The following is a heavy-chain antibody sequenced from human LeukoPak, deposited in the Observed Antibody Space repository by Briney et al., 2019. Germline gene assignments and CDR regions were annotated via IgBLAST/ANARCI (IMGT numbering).Heavy chain of an antibody. J-gene: IGHJ6*03. D-gene: IGHD3-10*01. V-gene: IGHV3-21*01. CDR2: ISSSSSYI. CDR1: GFTFSSYS. CDR3: AKARYYYGSGSTYYYMDV. Sequence: KTGGSLRLSCAASGFTFSSYSMNWVRQAPGKGLEWVSSISSSSSYIYYADSVKGRFTISRDNAKNSLYLQMNSLRAEDTAVYYCAKARYYYGSGSTYYYMDVWGKGTTVTISS.